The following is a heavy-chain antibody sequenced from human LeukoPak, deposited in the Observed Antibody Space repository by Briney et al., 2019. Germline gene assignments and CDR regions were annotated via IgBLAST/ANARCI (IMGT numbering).Heavy chain of an antibody. CDR2: INPSGGST. V-gene: IGHV1-46*01. CDR1: GYTFTRYY. D-gene: IGHD5-24*01. CDR3: AREAFTEMTTIASAFDF. J-gene: IGHJ4*02. Sequence: ASVKVSCKTSGYTFTRYYMHWVRQAPGQGLECMGVINPSGGSTRYPQKFQGRVTMTRDTSTSTVYMELSSLRSDDTAVYFCAREAFTEMTTIASAFDFWGQGTLVTVSS.